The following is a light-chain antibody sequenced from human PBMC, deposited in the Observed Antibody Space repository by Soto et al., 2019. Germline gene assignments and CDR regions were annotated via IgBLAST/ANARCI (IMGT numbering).Light chain of an antibody. CDR3: QQYETFSGT. Sequence: IQLTQSPSSLSASVGDSVTITCRASQGITSYLAWYQQKPGKAPNLLIYGASTLQSGVPSRFSGSGSGTDFTLTISSLQAEDFATYYCQQYETFSGTFGPGTKVEI. CDR1: QGITSY. V-gene: IGKV1-9*01. CDR2: GAS. J-gene: IGKJ1*01.